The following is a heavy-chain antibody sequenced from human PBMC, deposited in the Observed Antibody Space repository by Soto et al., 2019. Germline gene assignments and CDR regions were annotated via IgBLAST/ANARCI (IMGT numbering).Heavy chain of an antibody. CDR2: IIPIFGTA. CDR3: ARVGDSSGYLDY. V-gene: IGHV1-69*06. Sequence: SVKVSCKASGGTFSSYAISWVRQAPGQGLEWMGGIIPIFGTANYAQKFQGRVTITADKSTSTAYMELSSLRSEDTAVYYCARVGDSSGYLDYWGQGTLVTVSS. J-gene: IGHJ4*02. CDR1: GGTFSSYA. D-gene: IGHD3-22*01.